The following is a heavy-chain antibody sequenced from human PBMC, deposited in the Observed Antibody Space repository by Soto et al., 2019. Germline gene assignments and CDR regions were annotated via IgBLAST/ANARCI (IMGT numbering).Heavy chain of an antibody. Sequence: GGSLRLSCAASGFTFSSYSMNWVRQAPGKGLEWVSYISSSSSTIYYADSVKGRFTISRDNAKNSLYLQMNSLRDEDTAVYYCARIPTVTNHYYGMDVWGQGTTVTVSS. CDR1: GFTFSSYS. D-gene: IGHD4-4*01. V-gene: IGHV3-48*02. CDR2: ISSSSSTI. CDR3: ARIPTVTNHYYGMDV. J-gene: IGHJ6*02.